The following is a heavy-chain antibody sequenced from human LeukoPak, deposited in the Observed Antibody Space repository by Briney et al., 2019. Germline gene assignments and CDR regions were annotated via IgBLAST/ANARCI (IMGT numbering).Heavy chain of an antibody. CDR1: GGSISSYY. CDR2: IYYSGST. CDR3: ARSSDYGDYEAPYYYYGMDV. V-gene: IGHV4-59*01. J-gene: IGHJ6*02. D-gene: IGHD4-17*01. Sequence: SETLSLTCTVSGGSISSYYWSWIRQPPGKGLEWIGYIYYSGSTNYNPSLKSRVTISVDTSKNQFSLKLSSVTAADTAVYYCARSSDYGDYEAPYYYYGMDVWGQGTTVTVSS.